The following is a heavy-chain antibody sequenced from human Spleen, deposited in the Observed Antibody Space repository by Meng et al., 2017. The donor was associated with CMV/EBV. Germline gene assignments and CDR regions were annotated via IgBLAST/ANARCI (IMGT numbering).Heavy chain of an antibody. V-gene: IGHV4-31*02. CDR2: IYYSGST. D-gene: IGHD2-2*01. Sequence: SISSGGYYWSWIRQHPGKGLEWIGYIYYSGSTYYNPSLKSRVTISVDTSKNQFSLKLSSVTAADTAVYYCAREATPHEVPAARIDSWGQGTLVTVSS. J-gene: IGHJ4*02. CDR3: AREATPHEVPAARIDS. CDR1: SISSGGYY.